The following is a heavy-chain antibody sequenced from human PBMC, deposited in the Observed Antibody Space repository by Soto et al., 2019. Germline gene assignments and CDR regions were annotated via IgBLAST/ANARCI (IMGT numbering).Heavy chain of an antibody. V-gene: IGHV3-21*01. D-gene: IGHD3-22*01. CDR3: ARELQYYYDSSGYFP. J-gene: IGHJ5*02. Sequence: GGSLRLSCAASGFTFSSYSMSWVRQAPGKGLEWVSSISSSSSYIYYADSVKGRFTISRDNAKNSLYLQMNSLRAEDTAVYYCARELQYYYDSSGYFPWGQGTLVTVSS. CDR2: ISSSSSYI. CDR1: GFTFSSYS.